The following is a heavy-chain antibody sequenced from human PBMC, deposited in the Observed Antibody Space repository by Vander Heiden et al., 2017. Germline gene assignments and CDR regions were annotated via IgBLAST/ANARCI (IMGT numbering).Heavy chain of an antibody. Sequence: EVQLVESGGGLVQPGGSLRLSCAASGFTFSSYSMNWVRQAPGKGLEWVSYISSSSSTIYYADSVKGRFTISRDNAKNSLYLQMNSLRDEDTAVYYCGRPVAHREYYYYGMDVWGQGTTVTVSS. V-gene: IGHV3-48*02. D-gene: IGHD6-19*01. CDR1: GFTFSSYS. CDR2: ISSSSSTI. CDR3: GRPVAHREYYYYGMDV. J-gene: IGHJ6*02.